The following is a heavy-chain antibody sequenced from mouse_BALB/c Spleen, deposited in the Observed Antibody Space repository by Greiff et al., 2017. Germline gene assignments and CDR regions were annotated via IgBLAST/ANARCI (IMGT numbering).Heavy chain of an antibody. CDR1: GYTFTSYW. Sequence: QVQLQQPGAELVRPGASVKLSCKASGYTFTSYWINWVKQRPGQGLEWIGNIYPSDSYTNYNQKFKDKATLTVDKSSSTAYMQLSSPTSEDSAVYYCTRSGYDYDWFAYWGQGTLVTVSA. V-gene: IGHV1-69*02. J-gene: IGHJ3*01. CDR2: IYPSDSYT. D-gene: IGHD2-4*01. CDR3: TRSGYDYDWFAY.